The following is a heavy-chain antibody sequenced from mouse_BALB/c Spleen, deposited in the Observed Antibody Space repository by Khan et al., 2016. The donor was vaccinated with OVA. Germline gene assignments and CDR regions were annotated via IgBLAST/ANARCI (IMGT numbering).Heavy chain of an antibody. Sequence: QVQLKESGPGLVAPSQSLSITCTVSGFSLSRYSVHWVRQPPGKGLEWLGIIWIGGSTDYNSALKSRLSISKDNSKSQVFLKMNSLQTDDTAMYXCDRNRDGGAYWYFDVWGPGTPVTVSS. D-gene: IGHD3-3*01. CDR3: DRNRDGGAYWYFDV. CDR2: IWIGGST. V-gene: IGHV2-6-4*01. J-gene: IGHJ1*01. CDR1: GFSLSRYS.